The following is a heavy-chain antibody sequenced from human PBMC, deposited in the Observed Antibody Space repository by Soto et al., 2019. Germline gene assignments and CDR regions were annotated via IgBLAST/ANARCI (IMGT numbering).Heavy chain of an antibody. J-gene: IGHJ4*02. CDR3: AKDNNLLQEYSTASDFDY. CDR1: GVTFSSYG. D-gene: IGHD6-6*01. Sequence: RLSWAAFGVTFSSYGMHWLRQAPGQGLEWVAVISYDGSNKYYTNSVEGRFTISRDNSKNTLYLQMDSLRAEDTAVYYCAKDNNLLQEYSTASDFDYWGQGALVTVSS. V-gene: IGHV3-30*18. CDR2: ISYDGSNK.